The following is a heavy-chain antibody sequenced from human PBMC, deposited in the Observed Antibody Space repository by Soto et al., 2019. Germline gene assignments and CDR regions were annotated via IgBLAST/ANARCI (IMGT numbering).Heavy chain of an antibody. CDR3: ARDQVAGNYGMDV. CDR1: GFTFSSYD. Sequence: GGSLRLSCAASGFTFSSYDMHWVRQATGKGLEWVSAIGTAGDTYYPGSVKGRFTISRENAKNSLYLQMNSLRAEDTAVYYCARDQVAGNYGMDVWGQGTTVTVSS. J-gene: IGHJ6*02. V-gene: IGHV3-13*01. CDR2: IGTAGDT. D-gene: IGHD6-19*01.